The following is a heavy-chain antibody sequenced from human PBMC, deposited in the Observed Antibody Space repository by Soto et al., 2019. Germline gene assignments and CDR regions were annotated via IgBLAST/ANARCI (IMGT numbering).Heavy chain of an antibody. J-gene: IGHJ2*01. V-gene: IGHV3-48*02. D-gene: IGHD6-13*01. Sequence: VQLVESGGGFVQPGGSLRLSCAASGFTLSGYTMNWVRQAPGKGLEWVSSITSSSSNMYYADSVKGRLTIPRDNAKNSLYRQMNSMRDEDTAVYYCARGWAYFDLWGRGTLVTVSS. CDR2: ITSSSSNM. CDR3: ARGWAYFDL. CDR1: GFTLSGYT.